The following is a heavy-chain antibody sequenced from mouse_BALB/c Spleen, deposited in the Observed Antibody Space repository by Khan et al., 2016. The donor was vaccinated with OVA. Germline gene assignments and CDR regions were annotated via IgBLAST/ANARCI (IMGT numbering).Heavy chain of an antibody. V-gene: IGHV1-4*01. Sequence: LQESGAELARPGASVRMSCKASGYTFTSHTMHWVKQRPGQGLEWIGYINPRSGYTQYNQKFNDKATLTADISSSTAYMQLSSLTSEDSAVYYGARRTTEYALDYWGQGTSVTVSS. CDR2: INPRSGYT. J-gene: IGHJ4*01. CDR3: ARRTTEYALDY. D-gene: IGHD2-14*01. CDR1: GYTFTSHT.